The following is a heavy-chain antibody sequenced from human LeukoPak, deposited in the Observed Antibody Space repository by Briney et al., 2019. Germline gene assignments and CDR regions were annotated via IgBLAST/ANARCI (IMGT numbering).Heavy chain of an antibody. J-gene: IGHJ3*02. D-gene: IGHD3-10*01. CDR2: IYSGGST. CDR3: ARWRLRSGDAFDI. Sequence: GGSVRLSCAASGFTVSSNYMSWVRQAPGKGLEWVSVIYSGGSTYYADSVKGRFTISRDNSKNTLYLQMNSLRAEDTAVYYCARWRLRSGDAFDIWGQGTMVTVSS. V-gene: IGHV3-53*01. CDR1: GFTVSSNY.